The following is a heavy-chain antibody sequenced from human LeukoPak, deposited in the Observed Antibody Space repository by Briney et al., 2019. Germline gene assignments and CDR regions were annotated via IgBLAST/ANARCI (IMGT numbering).Heavy chain of an antibody. V-gene: IGHV1-18*01. D-gene: IGHD3-22*01. CDR3: ARDRYYDSSGYPNPIDY. Sequence: GASVKVSCKASGYTFTSYGISWVRQAPGQGLEWMGWISAYNGNTNYAQKLQGRVTMTTDTSTSTAYMELRSLRSDDTAVYYCARDRYYDSSGYPNPIDYWGQGTLVTVSS. CDR1: GYTFTSYG. J-gene: IGHJ4*02. CDR2: ISAYNGNT.